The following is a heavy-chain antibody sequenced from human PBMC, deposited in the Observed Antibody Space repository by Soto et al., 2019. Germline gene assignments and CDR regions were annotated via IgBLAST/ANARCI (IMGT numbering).Heavy chain of an antibody. CDR1: GGSFSGYY. CDR3: ARGGNYYGSGSYNYYYGMDV. Sequence: SETLSLTCAVYGGSFSGYYWSWIRQPPGKGLEWIGEINHSGSTNYNPSLKSRVTISVDTSKNQFSLKLSSVTAADTAVYYCARGGNYYGSGSYNYYYGMDVWGQRTTVTVSS. V-gene: IGHV4-34*01. CDR2: INHSGST. D-gene: IGHD3-10*01. J-gene: IGHJ6*02.